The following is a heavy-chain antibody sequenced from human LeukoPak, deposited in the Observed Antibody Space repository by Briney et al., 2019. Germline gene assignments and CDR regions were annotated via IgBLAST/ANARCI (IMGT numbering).Heavy chain of an antibody. D-gene: IGHD3-22*01. J-gene: IGHJ4*02. CDR3: ARFTYYYDSSGQIRGYYFDY. CDR2: IYYSGST. V-gene: IGHV4-61*01. Sequence: SETLSLTCTVSGGSVSSGSYYWSWIRQPPGKGLEWIGYIYYSGSTNYNPSLKSRVTISVDTSKNQFSLKLSSVTAADTAVYYCARFTYYYDSSGQIRGYYFDYWGQGTLVTVSS. CDR1: GGSVSSGSYY.